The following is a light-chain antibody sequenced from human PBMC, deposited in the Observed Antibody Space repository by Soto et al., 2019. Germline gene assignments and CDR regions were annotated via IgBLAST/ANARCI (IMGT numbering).Light chain of an antibody. Sequence: QSALTQPASVSGSPGQSITISCTGTSSDVGAYNYVSWYQQHPGKVPKLMIYDVSNRPSGVSNRFSGSKSGNTASLTLSGLQAEDEAYYYCSSYTNSKPYVFGTGTKVTVL. CDR1: SSDVGAYNY. CDR3: SSYTNSKPYV. V-gene: IGLV2-14*03. J-gene: IGLJ1*01. CDR2: DVS.